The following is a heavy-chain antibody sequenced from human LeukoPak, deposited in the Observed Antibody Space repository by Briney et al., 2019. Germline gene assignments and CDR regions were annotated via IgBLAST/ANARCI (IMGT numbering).Heavy chain of an antibody. CDR2: IYYSGST. Sequence: PSETLSLTCTVSGGSISSYYWSWIRQPPGKGLEWIGYIYYSGSTNYNPSLKSRVTISVDTSKNQFSLKLSSVTAADTAVYYCARPGNYYDSTSHSDAFDIWGQGTMVTVSS. CDR3: ARPGNYYDSTSHSDAFDI. J-gene: IGHJ3*02. V-gene: IGHV4-59*08. D-gene: IGHD3-22*01. CDR1: GGSISSYY.